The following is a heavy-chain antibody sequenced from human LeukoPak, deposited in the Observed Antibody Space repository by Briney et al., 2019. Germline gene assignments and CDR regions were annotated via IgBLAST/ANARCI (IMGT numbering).Heavy chain of an antibody. V-gene: IGHV1-2*02. J-gene: IGHJ4*02. CDR1: GYTFTGYY. CDR3: ARTYSYCSGGSYYRSPFDY. Sequence: WASVKVSCKASGYTFTGYYMHWVRQAPGQGLEWMGWINPNSGGTNYAQKFQGRVTMTRDTSISTAYMELSRLRSDDTAVYYCARTYSYCSGGSYYRSPFDYWGQGTLVAVSS. CDR2: INPNSGGT. D-gene: IGHD2-15*01.